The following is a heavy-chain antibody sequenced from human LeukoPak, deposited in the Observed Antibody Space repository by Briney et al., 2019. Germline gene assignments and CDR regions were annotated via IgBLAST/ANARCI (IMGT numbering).Heavy chain of an antibody. Sequence: PSEPLSLTCSISGGPISIHYWHWMRQPPGKALEWIGYIYSSVSTNRNPFLKSRVTISIDTSKSQFSLKLTSVTAADTAEYYCARIGDWSEKDFFDYWGQGTLVTVSS. CDR3: ARIGDWSEKDFFDY. V-gene: IGHV4-59*11. D-gene: IGHD2-21*01. CDR1: GGPISIHY. CDR2: IYSSVST. J-gene: IGHJ4*02.